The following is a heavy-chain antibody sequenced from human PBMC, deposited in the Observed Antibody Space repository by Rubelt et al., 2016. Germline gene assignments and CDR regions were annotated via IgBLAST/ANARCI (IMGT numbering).Heavy chain of an antibody. D-gene: IGHD2-2*02. Sequence: QLQLQESGPGLVKPSETLSLTCTVSGGSISSYYWSWIRQPPGKGLEWIVYIYYSGNTNYNPSVKCRCSISVEQSKNPFALKLSSVTAADTAGYYCARGLPYGSIDAFDIWGQGTMVTVSS. CDR1: GGSISSYY. V-gene: IGHV4-59*01. J-gene: IGHJ3*02. CDR2: IYYSGNT. CDR3: ARGLPYGSIDAFDI.